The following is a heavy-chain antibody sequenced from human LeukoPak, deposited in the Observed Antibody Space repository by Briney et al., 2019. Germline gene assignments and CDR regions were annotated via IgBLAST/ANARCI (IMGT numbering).Heavy chain of an antibody. CDR2: IYYSGST. CDR3: ARARPSYSSGWYEMTRGNWFDP. J-gene: IGHJ5*02. CDR1: GYSISSGYY. Sequence: KPSETLSLTCTVSGYSISSGYYWGWIRQPPGKGLEWIGSIYYSGSTYYNPSLKSRVTISVDTSKNQFSLKLSSVTAADTAVYYCARARPSYSSGWYEMTRGNWFDPWGQGTLVTVSS. D-gene: IGHD6-19*01. V-gene: IGHV4-38-2*02.